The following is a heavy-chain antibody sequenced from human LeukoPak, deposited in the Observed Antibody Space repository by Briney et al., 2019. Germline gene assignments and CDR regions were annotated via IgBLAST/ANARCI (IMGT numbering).Heavy chain of an antibody. V-gene: IGHV4-61*02. CDR1: GGSISSDVYY. J-gene: IGHJ5*02. CDR3: AGTRRYCSGGSCYNWFDP. D-gene: IGHD2-15*01. CDR2: IYASGST. Sequence: SETLSLTCSVSGGSISSDVYYWSWIRQPAGEGLEWIGRIYASGSTTYNSSLKSRVTISIDTAKNQFSLKLTSVTAADTAVYYCAGTRRYCSGGSCYNWFDPWGQGTLVTVSS.